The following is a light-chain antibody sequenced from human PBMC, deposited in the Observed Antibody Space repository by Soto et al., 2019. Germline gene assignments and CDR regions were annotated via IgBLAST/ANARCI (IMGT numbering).Light chain of an antibody. J-gene: IGKJ1*01. CDR3: QQYKHWPRT. V-gene: IGKV3-15*01. CDR2: GAS. CDR1: QSVDSN. Sequence: EVVMTQSPATLSVSPGERATLSCRASQSVDSNLVWYQQKPGQAPRLLIYGASTRAPGIPGRFSGSGFGTEFTLAISSLQSEDFAVYYCQQYKHWPRTFGQGTKVEIK.